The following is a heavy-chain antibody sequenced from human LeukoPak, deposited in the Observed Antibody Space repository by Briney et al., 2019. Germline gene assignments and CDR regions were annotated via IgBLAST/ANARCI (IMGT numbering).Heavy chain of an antibody. D-gene: IGHD1-26*01. V-gene: IGHV3-53*01. CDR3: ARRLGGPDRYYYYGMDV. CDR1: GFTVSSNY. Sequence: PGGSLRLSCAASGFTVSSNYMSWVRQAPGKGLEWVSVIYSGGSTYYADSVKGRFTISRDNFKNTLYLQMNSLRAEDTAVYYCARRLGGPDRYYYYGMDVWGQGTTVTVSS. J-gene: IGHJ6*02. CDR2: IYSGGST.